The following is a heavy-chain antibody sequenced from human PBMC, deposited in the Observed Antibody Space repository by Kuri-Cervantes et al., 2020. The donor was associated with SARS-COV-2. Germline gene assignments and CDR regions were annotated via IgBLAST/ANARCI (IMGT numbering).Heavy chain of an antibody. Sequence: LSLTCAASGFTFSSYAMSWVRQAPGKGLEWVSAISGSGGSTYYADSVKGRFTISRDNSKNTLYLQMNSLRPEDTAVYYCAKVETASRDYWGQGTLVTVSS. CDR2: ISGSGGST. CDR1: GFTFSSYA. CDR3: AKVETASRDY. J-gene: IGHJ4*02. D-gene: IGHD3-3*01. V-gene: IGHV3-23*01.